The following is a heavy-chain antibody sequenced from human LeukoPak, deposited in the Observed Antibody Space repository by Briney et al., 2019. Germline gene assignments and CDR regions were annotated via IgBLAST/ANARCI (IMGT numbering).Heavy chain of an antibody. CDR2: ITDNARA. D-gene: IGHD6-19*01. CDR3: AKVSWDSVAVTGRDDC. J-gene: IGHJ4*02. CDR1: GFTSSRYD. V-gene: IGHV3-23*01. Sequence: GGSLRLSCVASGFTSSRYDINWVRQAPGKGLEWVSGITDNARAVYADSVKGRFTISRDNSKDTVYLQMSSLRAEDTAIYYCAKVSWDSVAVTGRDDCWGQGTQVTVSS.